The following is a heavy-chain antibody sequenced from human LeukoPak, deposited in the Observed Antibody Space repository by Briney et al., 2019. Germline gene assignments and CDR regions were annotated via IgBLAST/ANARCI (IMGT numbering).Heavy chain of an antibody. V-gene: IGHV4-39*01. Sequence: GSLRLSCAASGFTFSSYWMSWVRQPPGKGLEWIGSFYYGGGTFYNASLKSRLTMSVDTSENQFSLKLTSVTATDTAVYYCARHGPNRKYRTGLDFWGQGTLVTVSS. CDR3: ARHGPNRKYRTGLDF. D-gene: IGHD3/OR15-3a*01. CDR2: FYYGGGT. CDR1: GFTFSSYW. J-gene: IGHJ4*02.